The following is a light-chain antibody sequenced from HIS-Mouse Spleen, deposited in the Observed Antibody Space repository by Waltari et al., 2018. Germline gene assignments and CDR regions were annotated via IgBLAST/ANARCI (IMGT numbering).Light chain of an antibody. CDR1: ALPKKY. J-gene: IGLJ2*01. CDR3: YSTDSSGNHRV. V-gene: IGLV3-10*01. CDR2: EDS. Sequence: SYELTQPPSVSVSPGQTARINCPGDALPKKYAYWYQQKSGQAPLLVIYEDSKRPPGIPERFSGSSSGTMATLTISGAQVEDEADYYCYSTDSSGNHRVFGGGTKLTVL.